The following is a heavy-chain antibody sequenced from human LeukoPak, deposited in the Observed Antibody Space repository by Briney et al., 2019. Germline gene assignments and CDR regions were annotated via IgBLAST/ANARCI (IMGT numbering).Heavy chain of an antibody. D-gene: IGHD3-22*01. CDR3: ARDYDRYYFDY. Sequence: ASVKVSCKASGYTFTGYYMHWVRQAPGQGLEWMGWINPNSGGTNYAQEFQGRVTMTRDTSISTAYMELSRLRSDDTAVYYCARDYDRYYFDYWGQGTLVTVSS. J-gene: IGHJ4*02. CDR2: INPNSGGT. CDR1: GYTFTGYY. V-gene: IGHV1-2*02.